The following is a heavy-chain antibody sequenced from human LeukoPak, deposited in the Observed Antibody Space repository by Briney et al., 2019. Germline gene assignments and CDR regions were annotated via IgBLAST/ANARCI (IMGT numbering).Heavy chain of an antibody. CDR3: AIDPNWGIHY. D-gene: IGHD7-27*01. CDR1: GFTFSTYT. V-gene: IGHV3-23*01. Sequence: GGSLRLSCAASGFTFSTYTMYWVRQPPGKGLEWVSIIGGSGGDIHYADSVKGRFTISGDNSKNTLYLQMNSLRVEDTAIYYCAIDPNWGIHYWGQGVLVTVSS. J-gene: IGHJ4*02. CDR2: IGGSGGDI.